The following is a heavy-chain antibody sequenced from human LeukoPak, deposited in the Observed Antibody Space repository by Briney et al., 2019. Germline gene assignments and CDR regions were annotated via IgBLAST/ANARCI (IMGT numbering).Heavy chain of an antibody. V-gene: IGHV3-30*18. CDR2: ISYDGSNK. Sequence: PGGSLRLSCAASGFTFSSYGMHWVRQAPGKGLEWVAVISYDGSNKYYADSVKGRFTIPRDNSKNTLYLQMNSLRAEDTAVYYCAKDRFGMSSSPWFDPWGQGTLVTVSS. J-gene: IGHJ5*02. D-gene: IGHD3-10*01. CDR3: AKDRFGMSSSPWFDP. CDR1: GFTFSSYG.